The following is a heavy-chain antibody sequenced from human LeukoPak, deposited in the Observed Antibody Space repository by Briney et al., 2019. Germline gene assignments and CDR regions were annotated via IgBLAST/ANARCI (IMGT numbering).Heavy chain of an antibody. J-gene: IGHJ4*02. CDR2: IGGSGDST. V-gene: IGHV3-23*01. D-gene: IGHD3-16*01. Sequence: PPGESLRLSCAASGFTFSTYSMNWVRQAPGKGLEWVSGIGGSGDSTYYADSVKGRFTISRDNSKNTLYLQMNSLRAEDTAVYYCTRGAWGTVCDYWGQGTLVTVSS. CDR3: TRGAWGTVCDY. CDR1: GFTFSTYS.